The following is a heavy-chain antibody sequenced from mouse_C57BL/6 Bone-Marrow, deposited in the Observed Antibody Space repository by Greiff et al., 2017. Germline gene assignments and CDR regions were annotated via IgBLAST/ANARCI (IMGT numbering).Heavy chain of an antibody. Sequence: QVQLQQSGAELVKPGASVKLSCKASGYTFTSYWMHWVKQRPGQGLEWIGMIHPNSGSTNYNEKFKSKATLTVDKSSSTAYMQISSLTSEDSAVYYCATKLLLFMDYWGQGTSVTVSS. CDR1: GYTFTSYW. CDR3: ATKLLLFMDY. CDR2: IHPNSGST. V-gene: IGHV1-64*01. J-gene: IGHJ4*01. D-gene: IGHD2-10*01.